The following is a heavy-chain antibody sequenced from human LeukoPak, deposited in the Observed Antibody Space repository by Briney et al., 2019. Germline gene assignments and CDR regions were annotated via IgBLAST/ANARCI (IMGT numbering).Heavy chain of an antibody. CDR2: ISSSGSTI. CDR3: AAGRLPNWFDP. V-gene: IGHV3-48*01. Sequence: GGSLRLSCAASGFTFSSYGMHWVRQAPGKGLEWVSYISSSGSTIYYADSVKGRFTISRDNSKNTLYLQMNSLRAEDTAVYYCAAGRLPNWFDPWGQGTLVTVSS. J-gene: IGHJ5*02. CDR1: GFTFSSYG.